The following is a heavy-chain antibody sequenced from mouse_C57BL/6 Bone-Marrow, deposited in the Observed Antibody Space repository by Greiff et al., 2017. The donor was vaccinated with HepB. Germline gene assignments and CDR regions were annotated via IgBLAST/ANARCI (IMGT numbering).Heavy chain of an antibody. CDR3: TGVLLLRSFYYAMDY. CDR2: IRLKSDNYAT. V-gene: IGHV6-3*01. Sequence: EVKLEESGGGLVQPGGSMKLSCVASGFTFSNYWMNWVRQSPEKGLEWVAQIRLKSDNYATHYAESVKGRFTISRDDSKSSVYLQMNNLRAEDTGIYYCTGVLLLRSFYYAMDYWGQGTSVTVSS. J-gene: IGHJ4*01. D-gene: IGHD1-1*01. CDR1: GFTFSNYW.